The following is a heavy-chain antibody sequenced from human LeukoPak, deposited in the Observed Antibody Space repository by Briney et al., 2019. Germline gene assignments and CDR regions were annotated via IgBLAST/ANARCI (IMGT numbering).Heavy chain of an antibody. CDR3: ARGDGAAAGTVYFDY. CDR2: IYYTGSA. J-gene: IGHJ4*02. Sequence: SETLSLTCTVSGGSISNYYWSWIRQPPGKGLEWIGYIYYTGSANYNPSLKSRVTMSVDTSKNQFSLKLSSVTAADTAVYYCARGDGAAAGTVYFDYWGQGTLVTVSS. D-gene: IGHD6-13*01. V-gene: IGHV4-59*08. CDR1: GGSISNYY.